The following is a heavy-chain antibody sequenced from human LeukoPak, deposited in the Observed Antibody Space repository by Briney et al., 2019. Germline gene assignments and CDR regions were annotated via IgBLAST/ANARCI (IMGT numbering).Heavy chain of an antibody. CDR3: ARTRFGYYNY. J-gene: IGHJ4*02. V-gene: IGHV4-59*01. Sequence: SETLSLTPTVSGGSISSYYWSWIRQPPGQGLEWIGYIYYSGSTNYNPSLESRVTISVDTSKNQFSLKLSSVTAADTAVYYCARTRFGYYNYWGQGTLVTVSS. D-gene: IGHD3-22*01. CDR2: IYYSGST. CDR1: GGSISSYY.